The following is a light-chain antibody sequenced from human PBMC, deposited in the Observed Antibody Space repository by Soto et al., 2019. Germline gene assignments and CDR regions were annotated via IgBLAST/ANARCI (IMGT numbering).Light chain of an antibody. CDR3: QQYGSSPAET. V-gene: IGKV3-20*01. CDR1: QSVSSSY. CDR2: GAS. J-gene: IGKJ3*01. Sequence: EIVLTQSPGTLSLSPGERATLSCRASQSVSSSYLAWYQQKPGQAPRLLIYGASSRATGIPDMFSGSGSGTDFTLTISRLEPEDFAVYYCQQYGSSPAETFGPGTKVDIK.